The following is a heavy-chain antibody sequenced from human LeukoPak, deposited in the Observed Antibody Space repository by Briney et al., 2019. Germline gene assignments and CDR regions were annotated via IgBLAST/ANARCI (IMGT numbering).Heavy chain of an antibody. D-gene: IGHD3-10*01. V-gene: IGHV4-34*01. Sequence: PSETLSLTCAVYGESFSGYYWTWIRQPPGKGLEWIGEINHSGSTNYNPSLKSRVTMSVDTSMNQFSLKLSSVTAADTAVYSCARDATYYYGSGSTNWFDPWGQGTLVTVSS. J-gene: IGHJ5*02. CDR2: INHSGST. CDR1: GESFSGYY. CDR3: ARDATYYYGSGSTNWFDP.